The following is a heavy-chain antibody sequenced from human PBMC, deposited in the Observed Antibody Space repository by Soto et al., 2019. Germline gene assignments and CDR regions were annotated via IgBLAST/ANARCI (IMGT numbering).Heavy chain of an antibody. CDR3: AMDPYFGAIDY. Sequence: EVQLVESGGGLVQPGGSLRLSCGASGLAFSTSWMAWVRQAPGKGLEWVAELNPDGSVKAYVDAVGGRVTISRENAKNSVYLQINSVRVEDTAIYYFAMDPYFGAIDYWGRVTLVTVSP. CDR1: GLAFSTSW. J-gene: IGHJ4*02. D-gene: IGHD3-16*01. CDR2: LNPDGSVK. V-gene: IGHV3-7*04.